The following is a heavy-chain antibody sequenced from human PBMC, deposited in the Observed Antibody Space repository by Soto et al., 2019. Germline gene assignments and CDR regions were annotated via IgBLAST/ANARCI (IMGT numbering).Heavy chain of an antibody. CDR3: AREGTENTGYSSGWFDY. CDR1: GYTFTGYY. Sequence: ASVKVSCKASGYTFTGYYMHWVRQAPGQVLEWMGWINPNSGGTNYAQKFQGRVTMTRDTSISTAYMELSRLRSDDTAVYYCAREGTENTGYSSGWFDYWGQGTLVTVSS. D-gene: IGHD6-19*01. CDR2: INPNSGGT. V-gene: IGHV1-2*02. J-gene: IGHJ4*02.